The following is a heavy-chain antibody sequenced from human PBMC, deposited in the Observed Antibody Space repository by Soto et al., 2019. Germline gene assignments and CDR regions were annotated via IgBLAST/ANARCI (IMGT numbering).Heavy chain of an antibody. CDR1: GYTFSDHY. V-gene: IGHV1-2*02. CDR2: INPNSGGT. CDR3: VRGGPVAGPTSSEAYHPFDF. J-gene: IGHJ4*02. D-gene: IGHD6-19*01. Sequence: GASVKVSFKTSGYTFSDHYTHWVRQAPGQGLEWMGWINPNSGGTGYAEKFQGRVTMTRDTSISTAYMELNRLNSDDTAVYYCVRGGPVAGPTSSEAYHPFDFWGQGTLVTVSS.